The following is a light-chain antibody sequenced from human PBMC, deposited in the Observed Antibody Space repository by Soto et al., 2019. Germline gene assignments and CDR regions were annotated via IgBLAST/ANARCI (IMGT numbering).Light chain of an antibody. CDR3: QQYGSSPRT. J-gene: IGKJ1*01. V-gene: IGKV3-20*01. CDR2: DAV. CDR1: QSVTGTN. Sequence: EIVLTQSPGTLSLSPGEGATLSCRASQSVTGTNLAWYQQRPGQAPRLLIYDAVRRATGIPDRFSGSGSGTDFTLTISRLEPEDFAVYYCQQYGSSPRTFGQGTKVDIK.